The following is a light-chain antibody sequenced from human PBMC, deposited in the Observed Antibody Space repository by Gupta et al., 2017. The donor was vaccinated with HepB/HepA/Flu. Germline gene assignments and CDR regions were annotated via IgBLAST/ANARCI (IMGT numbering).Light chain of an antibody. CDR2: SNN. Sequence: QSVLTQPPSASGTPGQRVTISCSGSSSNIGSNTGNWYQQLPGTAPKLLIYSNNQRASGVPDRFSGSKSGTSASLAISGLQSEDEADYYCAAWDDSLSGLWVFGGGTKLTVL. J-gene: IGLJ3*02. CDR1: SSNIGSNT. V-gene: IGLV1-44*01. CDR3: AAWDDSLSGLWV.